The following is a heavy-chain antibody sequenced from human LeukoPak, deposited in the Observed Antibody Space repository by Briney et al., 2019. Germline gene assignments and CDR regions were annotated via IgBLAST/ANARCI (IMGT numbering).Heavy chain of an antibody. CDR3: ARIPGDRPDD. CDR2: MYFGERT. CDR1: GASMTSCY. J-gene: IGHJ4*02. D-gene: IGHD7-27*01. Sequence: SETLSLTCTVSGASMTSCYWTWIRQPPGKGLEWVGYMYFGERTNYNPSLKSRATISIDTSKKQFSLNLKSVTAADTAVYYCARIPGDRPDDWGQGTLVTVS. V-gene: IGHV4-59*01.